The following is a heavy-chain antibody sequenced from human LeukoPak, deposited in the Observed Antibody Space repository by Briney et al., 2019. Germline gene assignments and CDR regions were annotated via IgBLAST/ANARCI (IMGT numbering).Heavy chain of an antibody. CDR3: ARAPNYDFWSGYYWLDP. CDR2: IYYSGST. CDR1: GGSISSYY. V-gene: IGHV4-59*01. D-gene: IGHD3-3*01. J-gene: IGHJ5*02. Sequence: SETLSLTCTVSGGSISSYYWSWIRQPPGKGLEWIGYIYYSGSTNYNPSLKSRVTISVDTSKNQFSLKLSSVTAADTAVYYCARAPNYDFWSGYYWLDPWGQGTLVTVSS.